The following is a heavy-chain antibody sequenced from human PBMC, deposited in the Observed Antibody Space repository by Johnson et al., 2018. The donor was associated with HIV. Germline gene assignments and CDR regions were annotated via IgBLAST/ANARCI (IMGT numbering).Heavy chain of an antibody. V-gene: IGHV3-15*01. CDR3: ARGNSVAARIGAFDI. Sequence: QLVESGGGLVKPGGSLRLSCAASGFTFSNAWMSWVRQAPGKGLEWVGRIKSKTDGGTTDFPAPVKGRFSISRDDSKNTLCLQMNSLRPEDTAVFYCARGNSVAARIGAFDIWGQGTMVTVSS. CDR1: GFTFSNAW. CDR2: IKSKTDGGTT. J-gene: IGHJ3*02. D-gene: IGHD6-6*01.